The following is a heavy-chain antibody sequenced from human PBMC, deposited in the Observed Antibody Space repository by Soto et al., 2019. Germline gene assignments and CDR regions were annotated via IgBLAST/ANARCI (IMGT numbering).Heavy chain of an antibody. V-gene: IGHV3-33*08. D-gene: IGHD3-9*01. Sequence: HPGGSLRLSCAASGFTFNIYAMSWVRQAPGKGLEWVALIWSDGSNKYYADSVKGRFTISRDNSKKTLYLQMNSLSAEDTAVYYCARVFDTYYFDSWGQGNMVTVSS. CDR1: GFTFNIYA. CDR2: IWSDGSNK. J-gene: IGHJ4*02. CDR3: ARVFDTYYFDS.